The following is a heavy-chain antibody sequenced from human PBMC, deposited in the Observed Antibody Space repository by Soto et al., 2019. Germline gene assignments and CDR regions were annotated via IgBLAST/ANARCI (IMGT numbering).Heavy chain of an antibody. CDR3: AKGPEYDLLTGCDY. CDR1: GFTFSLSA. Sequence: EVQLLGSGGGFVQPGESLRLSCAASGFTFSLSAMSWVRQAPGRGLDWVSSLSGGGSTTDYADSVKGRFTISRDNSKNTVHLQMNSLRAEDTAVYYCAKGPEYDLLTGCDYWGQGALVTVSS. D-gene: IGHD3-9*01. CDR2: LSGGGSTT. V-gene: IGHV3-23*01. J-gene: IGHJ4*02.